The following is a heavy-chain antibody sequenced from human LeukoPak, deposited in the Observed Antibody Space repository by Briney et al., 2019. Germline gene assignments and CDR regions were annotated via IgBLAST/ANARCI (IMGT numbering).Heavy chain of an antibody. CDR3: AKDKSGCTNGVCYGDYYYYYMDV. D-gene: IGHD2-8*01. CDR1: GFTFSSYG. V-gene: IGHV3-30*02. CDR2: IRYDGSSK. Sequence: PGGSLRLSCAASGFTFSSYGMHWVRQAPGKGLEWVAFIRYDGSSKYYADSVKGRFTISRDNSKNTLYLQMNSLRAEDTAVYYCAKDKSGCTNGVCYGDYYYYYMDVWGKGTTVTVSS. J-gene: IGHJ6*03.